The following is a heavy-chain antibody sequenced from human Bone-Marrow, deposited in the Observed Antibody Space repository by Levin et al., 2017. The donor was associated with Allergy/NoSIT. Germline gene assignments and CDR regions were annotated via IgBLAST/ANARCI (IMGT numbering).Heavy chain of an antibody. Sequence: GGSLRLSCAASGFTFSSYSMNWVRQAPGKGLEWVSSISSSSSYIYYADSVKGRFTISGDNAKNSLYLQMTSLRAEDTAVYYWARDRLRPVLRFLEWVVGMDVWGQGTTVTVSS. CDR2: ISSSSSYI. V-gene: IGHV3-21*01. J-gene: IGHJ6*02. D-gene: IGHD3-3*01. CDR3: ARDRLRPVLRFLEWVVGMDV. CDR1: GFTFSSYS.